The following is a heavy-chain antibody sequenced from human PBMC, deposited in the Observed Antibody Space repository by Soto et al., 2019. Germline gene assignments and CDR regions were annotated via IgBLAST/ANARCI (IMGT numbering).Heavy chain of an antibody. CDR2: IIPIFGTA. D-gene: IGHD6-13*01. CDR3: ARSSIAASQDYYYCMDV. J-gene: IGHJ6*02. Sequence: QVQLVQSGAEVKKPGSSVKVSCKASGGTFSSYAISWVRQAPGQGLEWMGGIIPIFGTANYAQKFQGRVTITADESTSTDYMELSSLRSEVTAVYYCARSSIAASQDYYYCMDVWGQGTTVTVSS. V-gene: IGHV1-69*01. CDR1: GGTFSSYA.